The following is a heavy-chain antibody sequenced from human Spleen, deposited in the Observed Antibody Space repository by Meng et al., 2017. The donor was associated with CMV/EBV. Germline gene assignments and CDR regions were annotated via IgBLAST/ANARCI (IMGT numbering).Heavy chain of an antibody. Sequence: GGSLRLSCAASGFTFSVYSMHWVRQAPGKGLEWVSSISSSSSFIYYADSVKGRFTISRDSPQNSLYLQMNGLRAGDTAVYYCARESASSYTLDVWGRGTTVTVSS. CDR3: ARESASSYTLDV. D-gene: IGHD2-2*01. V-gene: IGHV3-21*01. CDR1: GFTFSVYS. CDR2: ISSSSSFI. J-gene: IGHJ6*02.